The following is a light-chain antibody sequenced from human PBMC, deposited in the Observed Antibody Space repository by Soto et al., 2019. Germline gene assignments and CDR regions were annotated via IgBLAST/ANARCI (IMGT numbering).Light chain of an antibody. Sequence: QSVLTQSPSASASLGASVKLTCTLSSGHSSYAIAWHQQQPEKGPRFLMKLNSDGSHSKGDGISDRFSGSSSGAGRYLTISSLQSEDEADYYCQTWGADSVIFGGGTKLTVL. CDR2: LNSDGSH. V-gene: IGLV4-69*01. CDR3: QTWGADSVI. CDR1: SGHSSYA. J-gene: IGLJ2*01.